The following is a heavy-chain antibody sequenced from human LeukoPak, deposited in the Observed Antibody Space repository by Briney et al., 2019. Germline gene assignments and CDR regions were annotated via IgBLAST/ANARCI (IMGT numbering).Heavy chain of an antibody. V-gene: IGHV5-51*01. D-gene: IGHD2/OR15-2a*01. CDR3: ARPANRGDAFDI. CDR1: GYSFTSYW. CDR2: IYPGDSDT. J-gene: IGHJ3*02. Sequence: GESLKISCQGSGYSFTSYWVGWVRQMPGKGLEWMGIIYPGDSDTRYSPSFQGQVTISADKSITTAYLQWSSLRASDTAMYYCARPANRGDAFDIWGQGTMVTVSS.